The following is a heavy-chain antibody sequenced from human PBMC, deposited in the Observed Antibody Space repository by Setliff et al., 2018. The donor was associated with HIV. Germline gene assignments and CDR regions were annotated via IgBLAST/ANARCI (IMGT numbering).Heavy chain of an antibody. V-gene: IGHV1-2*06. CDR3: ASKLNCTNGVWLDALDI. CDR2: INPNSGGT. Sequence: GASVKVSCKASGYTFTGYYMHWVRQAPGQGLEWMGRINPNSGGTNYAEKFQGRVTMTRDTSISTAFMDLSRLRSDDTAVYYCASKLNCTNGVWLDALDIWGQGTMVTVSS. D-gene: IGHD2-8*01. CDR1: GYTFTGYY. J-gene: IGHJ3*02.